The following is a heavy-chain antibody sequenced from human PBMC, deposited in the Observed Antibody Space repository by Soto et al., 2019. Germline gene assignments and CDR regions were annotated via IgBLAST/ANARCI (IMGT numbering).Heavy chain of an antibody. CDR1: CGSIISSSYF. D-gene: IGHD2-21*02. V-gene: IGHV4-39*01. J-gene: IGHJ5*02. CDR2: IYYSGST. Sequence: SETLSLTCSVPCGSIISSSYFWAWIRQPPGKGLEWIGSIYYSGSTYYNPSLKSRVTVSVDTSKNQFSLKLSSVTAADTAVYYCARHPSDFWFDPWGQGTLVTVS. CDR3: ARHPSDFWFDP.